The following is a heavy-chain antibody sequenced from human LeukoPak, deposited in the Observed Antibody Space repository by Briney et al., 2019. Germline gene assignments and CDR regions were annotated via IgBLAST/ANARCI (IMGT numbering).Heavy chain of an antibody. CDR3: ARYSYGLDY. V-gene: IGHV3-66*01. D-gene: IGHD5-18*01. Sequence: AGSLRLSCAASGFTVSSNYRRWDRPAPGKGLEGVLVIYSGGSTYFADSVKGRFTISRDNSKNTLYLQMNSLSAEDTAGYYCARYSYGLDYWGQGTLVTVSS. CDR1: GFTVSSNY. J-gene: IGHJ4*02. CDR2: IYSGGST.